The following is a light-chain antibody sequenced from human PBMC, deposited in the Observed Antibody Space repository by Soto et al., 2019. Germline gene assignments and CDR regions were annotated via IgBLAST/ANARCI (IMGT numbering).Light chain of an antibody. J-gene: IGKJ4*01. CDR1: HNIYNY. CDR3: QQYDNFPLT. Sequence: DIQMTQSPSSLSSSVGYRFTIACQESHNIYNYLNWYQQKSGKAPKLLIYDASSFETGVPSRFSGSGSGTDFTFTISSLRPEDIATYYCQQYDNFPLTFGGGTKVDIK. CDR2: DAS. V-gene: IGKV1-33*01.